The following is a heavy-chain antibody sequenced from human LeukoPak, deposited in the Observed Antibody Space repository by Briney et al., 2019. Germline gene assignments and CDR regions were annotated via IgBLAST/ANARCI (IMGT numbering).Heavy chain of an antibody. D-gene: IGHD3-3*02. Sequence: SETLSLTCAVYGGSFSGYYWSWIRQPPGKGLEWIGEINHSGSTNYNPSLKSRVTVSRDTPKNQFSLNLSSVTAADTAVYYCARINGGIWGQGTLVTISS. J-gene: IGHJ4*02. CDR2: INHSGST. CDR1: GGSFSGYY. V-gene: IGHV4-34*01. CDR3: ARINGGI.